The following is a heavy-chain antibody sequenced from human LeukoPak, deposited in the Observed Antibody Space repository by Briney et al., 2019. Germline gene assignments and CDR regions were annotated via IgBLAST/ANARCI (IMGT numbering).Heavy chain of an antibody. D-gene: IGHD2-2*03. CDR2: INHSGST. J-gene: IGHJ6*02. CDR3: ARGRMDIVVVPAANPAYYYYYGMDV. Sequence: PSETLSLTCAVYGGSFSGYYWSWIRQPPGKGLEWIGEINHSGSTNYNPSLKSRVTISVDTSKNQFPLKLSSVTAADTAVYYCARGRMDIVVVPAANPAYYYYYGMDVWGQGTTVTVSS. CDR1: GGSFSGYY. V-gene: IGHV4-34*01.